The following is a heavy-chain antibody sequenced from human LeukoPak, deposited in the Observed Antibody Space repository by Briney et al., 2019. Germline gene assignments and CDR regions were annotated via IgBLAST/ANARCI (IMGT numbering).Heavy chain of an antibody. Sequence: ASVNVSCKAFGYTFTDYHMHWVRQPPGQGLEWMGWINPNSGDTNYAQKFQGRVTMTRDTTISTAYMELSRLRSDDTAVFYCATLMAHLDYWGQGTLVTVSS. J-gene: IGHJ4*02. CDR2: INPNSGDT. D-gene: IGHD2-8*01. V-gene: IGHV1-2*02. CDR3: ATLMAHLDY. CDR1: GYTFTDYH.